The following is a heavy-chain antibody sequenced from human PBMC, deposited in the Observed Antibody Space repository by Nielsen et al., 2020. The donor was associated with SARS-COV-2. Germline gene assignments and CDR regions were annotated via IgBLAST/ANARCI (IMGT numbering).Heavy chain of an antibody. Sequence: ASVKVSCKASGYTFTSYAMHWVRQAPGQRLEWMGWINAGNGNTKYSQKFQGRVTITRDTSASTAYMELSSLRSEDTAVYYCARAGSDYYYYYHLDVWGQGTTVTVSS. CDR3: ARAGSDYYYYYHLDV. V-gene: IGHV1-3*01. J-gene: IGHJ6*02. CDR2: INAGNGNT. CDR1: GYTFTSYA. D-gene: IGHD3-10*01.